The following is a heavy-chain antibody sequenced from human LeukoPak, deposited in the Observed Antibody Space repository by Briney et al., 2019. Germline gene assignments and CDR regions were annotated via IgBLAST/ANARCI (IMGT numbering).Heavy chain of an antibody. J-gene: IGHJ3*02. CDR2: INPNSGGT. D-gene: IGHD2-21*02. Sequence: PEASVTVSCKASGYTFTGYYMHWVRQAPGQGLEWMGWINPNSGGTNYAQKFQGRVTMTRDTSTSTVYMELSSLRSEDTAVYYYARYQAYCGGDCYRPYSGDDAFDIWGQGTMVTVSS. V-gene: IGHV1-2*02. CDR3: ARYQAYCGGDCYRPYSGDDAFDI. CDR1: GYTFTGYY.